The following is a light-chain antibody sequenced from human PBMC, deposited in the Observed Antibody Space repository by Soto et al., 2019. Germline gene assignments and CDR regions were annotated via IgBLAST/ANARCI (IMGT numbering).Light chain of an antibody. CDR2: LEGSGTY. Sequence: QSVLTQSSSASASLGSSVRLTCTLSSGHSGYIIAWHQQHPGKAPRYLMNLEGSGTYNKGSGVPDRFSGSSSGADRYLTISNLQSEDEADYYCETWDGENRVFGGGTKLTVL. CDR3: ETWDGENRV. V-gene: IGLV4-60*03. J-gene: IGLJ3*02. CDR1: SGHSGYI.